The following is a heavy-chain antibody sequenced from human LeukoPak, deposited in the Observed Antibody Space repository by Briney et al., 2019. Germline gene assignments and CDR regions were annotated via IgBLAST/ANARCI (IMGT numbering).Heavy chain of an antibody. CDR2: ISSSSSYI. J-gene: IGHJ4*02. V-gene: IGHV3-21*01. Sequence: GGSLRLSCAASGFTFSSYSMNWVRQAPGKGLEWVSSISSSSSYIYYADSVKGRFTISRDNAKNSLYLQMNSLRAEDTAVYYCARGGPDYVWGSYRPYYFDYWGQGTLVTVSS. CDR3: ARGGPDYVWGSYRPYYFDY. CDR1: GFTFSSYS. D-gene: IGHD3-16*02.